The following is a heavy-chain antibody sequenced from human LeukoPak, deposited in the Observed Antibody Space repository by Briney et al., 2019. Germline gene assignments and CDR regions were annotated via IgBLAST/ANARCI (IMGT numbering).Heavy chain of an antibody. Sequence: GESLKISCKGSGYTFTNYCSGWVRQMPGKGLEWMGIIYPVDSDTRYSPSFQGEVTISADKSISTAYLQWSSLEASDTAMYYCATQASPLSMSTVDYWGQGTLVTVSS. CDR3: ATQASPLSMSTVDY. J-gene: IGHJ4*02. CDR2: IYPVDSDT. V-gene: IGHV5-51*01. D-gene: IGHD2-8*01. CDR1: GYTFTNYC.